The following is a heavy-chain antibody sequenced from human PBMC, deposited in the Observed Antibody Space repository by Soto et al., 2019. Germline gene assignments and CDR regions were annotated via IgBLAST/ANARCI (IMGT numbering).Heavy chain of an antibody. CDR2: VSGGGGGT. CDR3: AKGGLIAVAGGAVDY. J-gene: IGHJ4*02. D-gene: IGHD6-19*01. V-gene: IGHV3-23*01. Sequence: EVQLLESGGGLVQPGGSLRLSCAASGFTFSSYAMAWVRQAPGKGLEWVSAVSGGGGGTYYADSVKGRFTISRDNSKNTLYLQMNSLRAEDTAVYYCAKGGLIAVAGGAVDYWGQGTLVTVSS. CDR1: GFTFSSYA.